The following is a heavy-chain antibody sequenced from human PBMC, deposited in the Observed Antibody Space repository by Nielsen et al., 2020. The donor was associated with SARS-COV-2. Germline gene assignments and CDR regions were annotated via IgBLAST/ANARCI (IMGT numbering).Heavy chain of an antibody. J-gene: IGHJ6*02. CDR3: TTTGRSWYGGYYYYGMDV. Sequence: GESLKISCAASGFTFSNAWMSWVRQAPGKGLEWVGRIKSKTDGGTTDYAAPVKGRFTISRDDSKNTLYLQMNSLKTEDTAVYYCTTTGRSWYGGYYYYGMDVWGQGTTVTVPS. CDR1: GFTFSNAW. V-gene: IGHV3-15*01. D-gene: IGHD6-13*01. CDR2: IKSKTDGGTT.